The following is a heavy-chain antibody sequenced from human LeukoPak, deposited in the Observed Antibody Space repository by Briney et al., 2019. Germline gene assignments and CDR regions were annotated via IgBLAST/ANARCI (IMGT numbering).Heavy chain of an antibody. Sequence: SETLSLTCTVSGGSISSDGYYWSCIRQPPGKGLEWIGYISYSGNTYYNPSLKSRVTISVDTSKNQFSLKLSSVTVADTAVYYCARDRKYGSESLRRLDYWGQGTLVTVSS. CDR1: GGSISSDGYY. J-gene: IGHJ4*02. CDR2: ISYSGNT. D-gene: IGHD3-10*01. CDR3: ARDRKYGSESLRRLDY. V-gene: IGHV4-30-4*01.